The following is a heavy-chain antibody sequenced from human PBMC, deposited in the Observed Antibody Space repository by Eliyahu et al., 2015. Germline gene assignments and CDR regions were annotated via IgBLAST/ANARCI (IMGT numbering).Heavy chain of an antibody. Sequence: QVQLQESGPGLVKPSQTLSLTCTVSGGSISSGGYYWSWIRQHPGKGLEWIGYIYYSGGTSYNPSLVSRVTMSVDTSKNQFSLKLSSVTAADTAVYYCARGPGRDYFDYWGQGTLVTVSS. J-gene: IGHJ4*02. CDR1: GGSISSGGYY. V-gene: IGHV4-31*03. CDR3: ARGPGRDYFDY. CDR2: IYYSGGT.